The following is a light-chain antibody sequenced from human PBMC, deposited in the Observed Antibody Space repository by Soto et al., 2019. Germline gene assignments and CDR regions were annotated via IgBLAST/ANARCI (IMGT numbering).Light chain of an antibody. V-gene: IGKV1-12*01. J-gene: IGKJ3*01. CDR3: QQGHSFPLT. Sequence: DIQMTQSPSSVSASVGDRVTITCRASQDINRWLAWHQHKPGKAPNLLILSASSLQSGVPSKFSGSGSGTDFTLTITNLQPEDVGTYYCQQGHSFPLTFGPGTKVDL. CDR1: QDINRW. CDR2: SAS.